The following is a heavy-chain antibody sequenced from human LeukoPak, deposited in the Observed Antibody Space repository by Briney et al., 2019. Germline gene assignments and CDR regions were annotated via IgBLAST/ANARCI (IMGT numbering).Heavy chain of an antibody. CDR1: GFTFSSYA. CDR2: ISGSGGNT. Sequence: GGSLRLSCAASGFTFSSYAMSWVRQAPGKGLEWVSSISGSGGNTYYADSVKGRFTISRDNSKNTLYLQMNSLRAEDTAVYYCAEGKTTVRRHYIDACGQGALWTVSS. D-gene: IGHD3-10*01. CDR3: AEGKTTVRRHYIDA. J-gene: IGHJ4*02. V-gene: IGHV3-23*01.